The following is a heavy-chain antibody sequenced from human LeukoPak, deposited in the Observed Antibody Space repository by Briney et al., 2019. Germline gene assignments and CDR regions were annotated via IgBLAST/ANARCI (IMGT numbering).Heavy chain of an antibody. V-gene: IGHV3-30*02. D-gene: IGHD3-9*01. Sequence: GGSLRLSCAASGFTFSNYGMHWVRQAPGKGLEWVAFIRYDGSNKYYADSVKGRFTISRDNSKNTLYLQMNSLRAEDTAVYYCAKDWATYYGILTGYYRGSYYYYGMDVWGQGTTVTVSS. CDR3: AKDWATYYGILTGYYRGSYYYYGMDV. J-gene: IGHJ6*02. CDR2: IRYDGSNK. CDR1: GFTFSNYG.